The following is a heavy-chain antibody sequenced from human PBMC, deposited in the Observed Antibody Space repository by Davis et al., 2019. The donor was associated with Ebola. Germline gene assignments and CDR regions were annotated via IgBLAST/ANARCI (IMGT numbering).Heavy chain of an antibody. CDR2: INHSGST. Sequence: PGGSLRLSCAVYGGSFSGYYWSWIRQPPGKGLEWIGEINHSGSTNYNPSLKSRVTISVDTSKNQFSLKLSSVTAADTAVYYCARDGDHYYYGMDVWGQGTTVTVSS. CDR3: ARDGDHYYYGMDV. V-gene: IGHV4-34*01. J-gene: IGHJ6*02. CDR1: GGSFSGYY.